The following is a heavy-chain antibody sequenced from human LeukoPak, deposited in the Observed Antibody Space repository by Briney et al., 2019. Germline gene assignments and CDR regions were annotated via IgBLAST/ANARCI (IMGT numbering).Heavy chain of an antibody. CDR2: INHSGST. CDR1: GGSISSYY. Sequence: SETLSLTCTVSGGSISSYYWSWIRQPPGKGLEWIGEINHSGSTNYNPSLKSRVTISVDTSKNQFSLKLSSVTAADTAVYYCARPRVRYSGSTFDYWGQGTLVTVSS. V-gene: IGHV4-34*01. D-gene: IGHD1-26*01. J-gene: IGHJ4*02. CDR3: ARPRVRYSGSTFDY.